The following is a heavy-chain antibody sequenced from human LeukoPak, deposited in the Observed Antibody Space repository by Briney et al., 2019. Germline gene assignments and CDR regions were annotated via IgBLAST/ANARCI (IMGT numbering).Heavy chain of an antibody. D-gene: IGHD4-23*01. Sequence: GGSLRLSCAASGFTVSSNYMNWVRQAPGKGLEWVSVIYGGGNIYYADSVKGRFTISRDNSKNTLYLQMNSLRVEDTAIYYCAKYAPPTTVVTRFFDSWGQGTLVIVSS. V-gene: IGHV3-53*01. J-gene: IGHJ4*02. CDR3: AKYAPPTTVVTRFFDS. CDR2: IYGGGNI. CDR1: GFTVSSNY.